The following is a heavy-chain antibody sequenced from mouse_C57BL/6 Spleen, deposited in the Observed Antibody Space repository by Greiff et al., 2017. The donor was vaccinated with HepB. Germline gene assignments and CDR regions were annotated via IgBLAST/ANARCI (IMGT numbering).Heavy chain of an antibody. CDR3: ARRVGGWYFDV. D-gene: IGHD1-1*02. Sequence: QVQLQQSGAELVKPGASVKLSCKASGYTFTSYWMHWVKQRPGQGLEWIGMIHPNSGSTNYNEKFKSKATLTVDKSSSTAYMQLSSLTSEDSAVYYCARRVGGWYFDVWGTGTTVTVSS. V-gene: IGHV1-64*01. CDR2: IHPNSGST. J-gene: IGHJ1*03. CDR1: GYTFTSYW.